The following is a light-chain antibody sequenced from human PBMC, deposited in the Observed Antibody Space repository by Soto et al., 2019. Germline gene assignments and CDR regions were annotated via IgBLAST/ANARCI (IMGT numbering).Light chain of an antibody. V-gene: IGKV3-15*01. CDR2: GAS. J-gene: IGKJ1*01. CDR1: QSVSSN. CDR3: QQYNNWPPVCT. Sequence: EIVMTQSPATLSVSPRERATLSCRASQSVSSNLAWYQQKPGQAHRLLIYGASTRATGIPARFSGSGSGTEFTLTISRLPSEDFAVYYCQQYNNWPPVCTFVLGTTVEIK.